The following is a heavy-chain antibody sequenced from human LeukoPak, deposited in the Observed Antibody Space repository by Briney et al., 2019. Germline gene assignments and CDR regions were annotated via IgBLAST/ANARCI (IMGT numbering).Heavy chain of an antibody. CDR3: ARDDAATARASGMYV. CDR2: IKEDSTNK. CDR1: GFTFSSYT. V-gene: IGHV3-21*01. Sequence: PGGSLRLSCAASGFTFSSYTMNWVRQAPGKGLEWVSDIKEDSTNKYYANSVKGRFTISRDNAKNSLYLQMNSLRGEDTAVYYSARDDAATARASGMYVWGKGTTVTVSS. D-gene: IGHD6-6*01. J-gene: IGHJ6*04.